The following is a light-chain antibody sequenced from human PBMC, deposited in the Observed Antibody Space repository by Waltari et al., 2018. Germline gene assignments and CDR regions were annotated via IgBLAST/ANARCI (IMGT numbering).Light chain of an antibody. V-gene: IGKV1-6*01. CDR3: LQDYNYPWT. Sequence: AIQMTQSPSSLSASVGDRVTITCRASQGIRNDLGWNQQKAGKAPKLLIYGASSLRSGVPSSFSGSGSGTEFTLTISSLQPEDFATYYCLQDYNYPWTFGQGTKVEIK. CDR2: GAS. J-gene: IGKJ1*01. CDR1: QGIRND.